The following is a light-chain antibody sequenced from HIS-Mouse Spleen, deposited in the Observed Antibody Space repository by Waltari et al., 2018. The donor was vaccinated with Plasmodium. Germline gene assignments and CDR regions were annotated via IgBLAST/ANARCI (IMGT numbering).Light chain of an antibody. Sequence: EIVMTQSPATLSVSPGERATLPCRASQSVSSNLAWYQQKPGQAPRLLIYGASTRATGSPARFSGGGSGTEFTLTISSMQSEDFAVYYCQQYNNWPRGTFGQGTKVEIK. CDR3: QQYNNWPRGT. J-gene: IGKJ1*01. CDR2: GAS. CDR1: QSVSSN. V-gene: IGKV3-15*01.